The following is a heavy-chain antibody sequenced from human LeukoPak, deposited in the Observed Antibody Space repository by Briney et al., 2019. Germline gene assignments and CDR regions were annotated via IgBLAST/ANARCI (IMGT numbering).Heavy chain of an antibody. V-gene: IGHV3-11*06. J-gene: IGHJ3*01. CDR1: GFTFSDYY. CDR2: ISSSSSHT. D-gene: IGHD3-10*01. Sequence: GGSLRLSCAASGFTFSDYYMSWIRQAPGKGLEWVSYISSSSSHTNYADSVKGRFTISRDNAKNSLYLQMNSLRAEDTAVYYCARDLHYAFDVWGQGTMVTVSS. CDR3: ARDLHYAFDV.